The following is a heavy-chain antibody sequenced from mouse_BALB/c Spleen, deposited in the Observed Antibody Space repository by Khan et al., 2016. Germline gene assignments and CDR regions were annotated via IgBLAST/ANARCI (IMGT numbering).Heavy chain of an antibody. CDR2: TNPTNGRT. CDR1: GYTFTSYW. Sequence: QVQLQQSGAELVKAGASVKMSCKASGYTFTSYWMHWVKQRLGQGLEWFAETNPTNGRTYYNEKFKSKATLTVDKSSSTAYILLSGPTFEDSAVXYCARIKKIVATYFDYWGQGTTLTVSS. D-gene: IGHD1-1*01. J-gene: IGHJ2*01. V-gene: IGHV1S81*02. CDR3: ARIKKIVATYFDY.